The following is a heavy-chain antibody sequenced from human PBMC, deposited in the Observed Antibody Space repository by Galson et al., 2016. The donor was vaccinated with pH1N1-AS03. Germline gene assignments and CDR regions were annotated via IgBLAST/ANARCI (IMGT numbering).Heavy chain of an antibody. J-gene: IGHJ4*02. CDR1: GFTFSRYW. V-gene: IGHV3-74*01. CDR2: INGDGSTT. D-gene: IGHD4-23*01. Sequence: SLRLSCAASGFTFSRYWMHWVRQAPGKGLVWVSHINGDGSTTRYADSVKGRFTISRDNSESTLYLQMNSLGEDDTAVYYCARDVGGPDDCWGQGTLVTVSS. CDR3: ARDVGGPDDC.